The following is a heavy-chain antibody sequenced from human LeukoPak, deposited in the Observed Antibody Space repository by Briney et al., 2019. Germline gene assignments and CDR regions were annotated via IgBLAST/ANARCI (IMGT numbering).Heavy chain of an antibody. Sequence: PGGSLRLSCAASGFTFTRYSMNWVRQAPGKGLEWVSSISSSSIYIYYADSVKSRFTISRDNAKNSLYLQMNSLRAEDTAVYYCARAPFYYYDSGSGTRVTGNPDYWGQGTLVTVSS. J-gene: IGHJ4*02. CDR3: ARAPFYYYDSGSGTRVTGNPDY. CDR2: ISSSSIYI. CDR1: GFTFTRYS. D-gene: IGHD3-10*01. V-gene: IGHV3-21*01.